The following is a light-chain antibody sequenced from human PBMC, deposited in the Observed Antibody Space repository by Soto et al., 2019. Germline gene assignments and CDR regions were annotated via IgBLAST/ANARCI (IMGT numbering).Light chain of an antibody. CDR2: EVT. J-gene: IGLJ2*01. CDR3: GSYTGSTTLVL. CDR1: SDDVGASHY. V-gene: IGLV2-14*01. Sequence: QSALTQPASVSGSPGQSITISCTGTSDDVGASHYVSWYQQHPGKAPKLMIYEVTSRPSGVSDRFSGSRSGNTASLTISGLRAEDEGDYYCGSYTGSTTLVLFGGGTQLTVL.